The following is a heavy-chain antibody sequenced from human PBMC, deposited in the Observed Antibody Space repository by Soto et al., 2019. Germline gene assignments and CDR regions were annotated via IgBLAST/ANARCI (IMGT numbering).Heavy chain of an antibody. D-gene: IGHD3-16*02. Sequence: QVQLVQSGAEVKKPGSSVKVSCKASGGTFSSYAISWVRQAPGQGLEWMGGIIPIFGTANYARKFQGRVTITADESTSTAYMELSSLRSEDTAVYYCARASEDYVWGSYRYTPGYWGQGTLVTVSS. V-gene: IGHV1-69*01. CDR3: ARASEDYVWGSYRYTPGY. J-gene: IGHJ4*02. CDR1: GGTFSSYA. CDR2: IIPIFGTA.